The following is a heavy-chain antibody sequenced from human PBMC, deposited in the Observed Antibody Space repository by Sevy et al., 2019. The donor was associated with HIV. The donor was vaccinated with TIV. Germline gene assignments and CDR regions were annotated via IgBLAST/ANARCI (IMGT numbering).Heavy chain of an antibody. CDR3: ANFLVVVAATDAFDI. V-gene: IGHV3-30*18. D-gene: IGHD2-15*01. J-gene: IGHJ3*02. CDR1: GFTFSSYG. Sequence: GGSLRLSCAASGFTFSSYGMHWVRQAPGKGLEWVAAISYDGSNKYYADSVKGRFTISRDNSKNTLYLQMNSLRAEDTAVYYCANFLVVVAATDAFDIWGQGTMVTVSS. CDR2: ISYDGSNK.